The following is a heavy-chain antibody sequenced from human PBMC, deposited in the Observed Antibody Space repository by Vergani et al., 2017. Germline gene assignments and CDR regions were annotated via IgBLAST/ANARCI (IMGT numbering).Heavy chain of an antibody. CDR3: ARESDAAAAGNFDY. CDR1: GGSLSSSSYY. J-gene: IGHJ4*02. Sequence: QLQLQESGPGLVKPSETLSLTCTVSGGSLSSSSYYWGWIRQPPGKGLEWIGSIYYSGSTYYNPSLKSRVTISVDTSKNQFSLKLSSVTAADTAVYYCARESDAAAAGNFDYWGQGTLVTVSS. V-gene: IGHV4-39*07. CDR2: IYYSGST. D-gene: IGHD6-13*01.